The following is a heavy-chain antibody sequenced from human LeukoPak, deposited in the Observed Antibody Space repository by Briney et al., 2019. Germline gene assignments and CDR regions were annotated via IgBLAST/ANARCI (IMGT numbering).Heavy chain of an antibody. CDR1: GFTFSSYE. CDR2: ISSSGSTI. CDR3: ARSMYCGGDCYYYFDY. V-gene: IGHV3-48*03. D-gene: IGHD2-21*02. Sequence: GGSLRLSCAASGFTFSSYEMNWVRQAPGKGLEWVSYISSSGSTIYYADSVKGRFTISRDNAKNSLYLQMNSLRADDTAVYYCARSMYCGGDCYYYFDYWGQGTLVTVAS. J-gene: IGHJ4*02.